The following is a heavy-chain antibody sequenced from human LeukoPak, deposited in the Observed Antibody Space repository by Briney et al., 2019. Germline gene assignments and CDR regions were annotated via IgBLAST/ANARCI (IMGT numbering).Heavy chain of an antibody. CDR1: GVSLTSTNW. V-gene: IGHV4-4*02. D-gene: IGHD2-8*01. CDR3: SRENGAFSPFGY. CDR2: ISLSGLT. Sequence: SETLSLTCGVSGVSLTSTNWWSWVRQPPGQGLEWIGEISLSGLTNYNPSLKSRVTMALDKSKNHLSLNLTSVTAAGTAVYYCSRENGAFSPFGYWGQGTLVTVPS. J-gene: IGHJ4*02.